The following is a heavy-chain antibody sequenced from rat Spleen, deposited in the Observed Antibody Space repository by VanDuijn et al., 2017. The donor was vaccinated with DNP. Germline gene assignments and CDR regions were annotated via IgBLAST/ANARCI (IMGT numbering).Heavy chain of an antibody. Sequence: EVQLVESGGGLVQPGRSLKLSCTASGFTFSNYDMAWVRQAPTKGLEWVASINTSGGSPYYRDSVKGRITVSRDNAKSTLYLQMDSLRSEDTATYYCASSYYYDGSYYPFVYWGQGTLVTVSS. J-gene: IGHJ3*01. CDR2: INTSGGSP. D-gene: IGHD1-12*02. CDR1: GFTFSNYD. CDR3: ASSYYYDGSYYPFVY. V-gene: IGHV5-25*01.